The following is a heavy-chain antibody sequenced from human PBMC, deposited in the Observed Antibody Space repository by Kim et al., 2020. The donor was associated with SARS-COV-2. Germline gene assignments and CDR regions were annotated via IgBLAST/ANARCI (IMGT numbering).Heavy chain of an antibody. V-gene: IGHV1-69*02. CDR3: ARAPLAAGDYYYGMDV. Sequence: KFQGRVTITADKSTSTAYMELSSLRSEDTAVYYCARAPLAAGDYYYGMDVWGQGTTVTVSS. J-gene: IGHJ6*02. D-gene: IGHD6-13*01.